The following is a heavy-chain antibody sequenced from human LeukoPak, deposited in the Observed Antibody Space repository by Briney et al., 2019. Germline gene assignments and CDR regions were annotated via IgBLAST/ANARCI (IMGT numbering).Heavy chain of an antibody. Sequence: ASVKVSCKASGYTFTSYAMHWVRQAPGQRLAWTGWINAGNGNTKYSQKFQGRVTITRDTSASTAYMELSSLRSEDTAVYYCARSILWFGDLSGMDVWGKGTTVTVSS. J-gene: IGHJ6*04. V-gene: IGHV1-3*01. D-gene: IGHD3-10*01. CDR2: INAGNGNT. CDR1: GYTFTSYA. CDR3: ARSILWFGDLSGMDV.